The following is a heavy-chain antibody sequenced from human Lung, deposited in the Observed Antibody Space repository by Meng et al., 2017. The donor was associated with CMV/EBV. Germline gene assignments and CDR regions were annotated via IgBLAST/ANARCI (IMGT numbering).Heavy chain of an antibody. D-gene: IGHD1-1*01. V-gene: IGHV3-15*01. CDR2: IKSKTDGGTT. CDR1: GSTSAVTW. CDR3: ATDGNARKSLDY. J-gene: IGHJ4*02. Sequence: GGSLRPXXPGAGSTSAVTWMSWVRQAPGKGLEWVGRIKSKTDGGTTEYAAPVKGRFTILRDDSTNTLYLEMNSLKAEDTAVYFCATDGNARKSLDYWGQGXLVTVSS.